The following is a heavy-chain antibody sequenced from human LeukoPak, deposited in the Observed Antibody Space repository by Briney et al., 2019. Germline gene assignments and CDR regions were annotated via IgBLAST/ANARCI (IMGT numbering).Heavy chain of an antibody. CDR1: GGSVSSGSYY. CDR3: ARDGTYSSSWTHYYYYYMDV. J-gene: IGHJ6*03. CDR2: IYYSGST. V-gene: IGHV4-61*01. D-gene: IGHD6-13*01. Sequence: RPSETLSLTCTVSGGSVSSGSYYWSWIRQPPGKGLEWIGYIYYSGSTNYNPSLKSRVIISVDTSKNQFSLKLSSVTAADTAVYYCARDGTYSSSWTHYYYYYMDVWGKGTTVTVSS.